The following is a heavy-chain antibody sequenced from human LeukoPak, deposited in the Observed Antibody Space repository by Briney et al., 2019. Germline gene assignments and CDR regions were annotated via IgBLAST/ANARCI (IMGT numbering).Heavy chain of an antibody. V-gene: IGHV4-4*07. CDR2: IYTSGST. J-gene: IGHJ4*02. Sequence: PSETLSLTCTVSGGSLSSYYWSWIRQPAGKGLEWIGRIYTSGSTNYNPSLKSRVTMSVDTSKNQSSLKLSSVTAADTAVYYCAGDYYGSGSFDYWGQGTLVTVSS. D-gene: IGHD3-10*01. CDR1: GGSLSSYY. CDR3: AGDYYGSGSFDY.